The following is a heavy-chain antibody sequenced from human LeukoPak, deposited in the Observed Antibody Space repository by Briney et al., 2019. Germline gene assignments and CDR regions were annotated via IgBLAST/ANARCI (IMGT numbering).Heavy chain of an antibody. Sequence: SETLSLTCTVSGGSISSYYWSWIRQPAGKGLEWIGRIYTSGSTNYNPSLKSRVTMSVHTSKNQFSLKLSSVTAADTAVYYCAREAPDIVVVPAAIVGPPSYYYYMDVWGKGTTVTVSS. V-gene: IGHV4-4*07. CDR3: AREAPDIVVVPAAIVGPPSYYYYMDV. J-gene: IGHJ6*03. CDR2: IYTSGST. D-gene: IGHD2-2*01. CDR1: GGSISSYY.